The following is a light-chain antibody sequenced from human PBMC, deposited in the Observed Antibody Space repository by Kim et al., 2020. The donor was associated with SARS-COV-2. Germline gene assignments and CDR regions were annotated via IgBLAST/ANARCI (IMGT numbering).Light chain of an antibody. CDR3: QQHDTYPLT. CDR1: QAVGSW. V-gene: IGKV1D-16*01. Sequence: DIQMTQSPSSLSASVGDRVTITCRASQAVGSWVAWYQQKPEKAPKSLIYATSSLQFGVPSRFSGSGSGTYFTLTISNLQPEDSATYYWQQHDTYPLTFGGGTKVDIK. J-gene: IGKJ4*01. CDR2: ATS.